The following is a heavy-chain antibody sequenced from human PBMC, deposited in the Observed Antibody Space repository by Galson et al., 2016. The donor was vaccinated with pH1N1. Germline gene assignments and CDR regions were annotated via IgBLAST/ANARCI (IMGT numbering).Heavy chain of an antibody. D-gene: IGHD1-26*01. CDR2: INTNTGNP. CDR1: GYTFTTSP. J-gene: IGHJ6*03. Sequence: SVKVSCKASGYTFTTSPMNWVRQAPGQRLEWLGLINTNTGNPTYARSIAGRFVFSLDTSVSTTYLQISSLKADDTAIYYCASGSYYQGYYYSMYVWGTGTPVTVSS. V-gene: IGHV7-4-1*02. CDR3: ASGSYYQGYYYSMYV.